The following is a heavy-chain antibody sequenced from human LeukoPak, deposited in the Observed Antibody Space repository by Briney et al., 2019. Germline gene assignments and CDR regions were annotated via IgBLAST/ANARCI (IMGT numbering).Heavy chain of an antibody. J-gene: IGHJ3*02. CDR3: AAVPNANAWYWDDAFDI. V-gene: IGHV1-58*01. D-gene: IGHD2-8*02. CDR2: IVVGSGNT. Sequence: SVKVSCKASGFTFTTSAVQWVRQARGQRLEWIGRIVVGSGNTDHAQKFQGRLTITREISTSTAYMELSSLTSDDTAVYYCAAVPNANAWYWDDAFDIWGQGTMVTVSS. CDR1: GFTFTTSA.